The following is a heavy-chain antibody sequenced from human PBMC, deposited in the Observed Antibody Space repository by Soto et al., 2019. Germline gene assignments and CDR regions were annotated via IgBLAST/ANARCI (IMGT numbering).Heavy chain of an antibody. CDR2: IYYSGST. J-gene: IGHJ4*02. V-gene: IGHV4-39*01. D-gene: IGHD2-21*01. Sequence: SETLSLTCTVSGGSISSSSYYWGWIRQPPGKGLEWIGSIYYSGSTYYNPSLKSRVTISVDTSKNQFSLKLSSVTAADTAVYYCARLIEVVAPIDYWGQGTLVTVSS. CDR1: GGSISSSSYY. CDR3: ARLIEVVAPIDY.